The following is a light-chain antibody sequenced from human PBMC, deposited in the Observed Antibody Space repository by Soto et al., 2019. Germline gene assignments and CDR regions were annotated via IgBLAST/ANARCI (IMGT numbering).Light chain of an antibody. CDR3: QQSYNTPRT. J-gene: IGKJ1*01. Sequence: DIQLTQSPSSLSASVGDRVTITCRASERISNYLNWYQQKPGTAPKLLIWSSSTLPSGVPSRFSGSGSETDFTLSISGLQPEDFAVYYCQQSYNTPRTFGQGTKVEVK. CDR2: SSS. CDR1: ERISNY. V-gene: IGKV1-39*01.